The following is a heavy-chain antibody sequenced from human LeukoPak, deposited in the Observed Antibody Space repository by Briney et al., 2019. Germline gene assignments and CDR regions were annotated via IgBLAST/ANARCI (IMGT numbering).Heavy chain of an antibody. Sequence: GASVKVSCKASGYTFTSYAMHWVRQAPGQRLEWVGWINAGNGNTKYSQKFQGRVTITRDTSASTAYMELSSLRSEDTAVYYCARHPHDSGAFDIWGQGTMVTVSS. CDR3: ARHPHDSGAFDI. D-gene: IGHD3-10*01. CDR2: INAGNGNT. CDR1: GYTFTSYA. J-gene: IGHJ3*02. V-gene: IGHV1-3*01.